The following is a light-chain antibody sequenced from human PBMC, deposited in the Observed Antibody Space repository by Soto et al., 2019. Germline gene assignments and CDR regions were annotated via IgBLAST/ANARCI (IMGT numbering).Light chain of an antibody. Sequence: DIVMTQTPLSSPVTLGQPASISCRSSQGLVHSDGNTYLSWLQQRPGQPPRLLIYEISKRFSGVPEGFSGSGAGTDFTLKISRVEAEDVGIYYCMQATQFPYTFGQGTKLEIK. CDR1: QGLVHSDGNTY. J-gene: IGKJ2*01. CDR2: EIS. CDR3: MQATQFPYT. V-gene: IGKV2-24*01.